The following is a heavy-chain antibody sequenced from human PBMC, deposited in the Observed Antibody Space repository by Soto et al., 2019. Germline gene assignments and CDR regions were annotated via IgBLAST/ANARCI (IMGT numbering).Heavy chain of an antibody. Sequence: SETLSLTCTVSGGSIISYYWSWIRQPPGKGLEWIGYIYYSGSTNYNPSLKSRVTISVDTSKNQFSLKLSSVTAADTAVYYCARQSYDFWSGYYTDYYYYMDVWGKGTTVTVS. CDR3: ARQSYDFWSGYYTDYYYYMDV. V-gene: IGHV4-59*08. J-gene: IGHJ6*03. D-gene: IGHD3-3*01. CDR1: GGSIISYY. CDR2: IYYSGST.